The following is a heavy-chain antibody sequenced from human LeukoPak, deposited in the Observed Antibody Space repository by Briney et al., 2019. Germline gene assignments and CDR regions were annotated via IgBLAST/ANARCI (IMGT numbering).Heavy chain of an antibody. CDR3: AGRRGSSWYLQGYYFDY. Sequence: PSETLSLTCAVYGGSFSGYYWSWIRQPPGKGLEWIGEINHSGSTNYNPSLKSRVNISVDTSKNQFSLKLSSVTAADTAVYYCAGRRGSSWYLQGYYFDYWGQGTLVTVSS. CDR2: INHSGST. CDR1: GGSFSGYY. D-gene: IGHD6-13*01. V-gene: IGHV4-34*01. J-gene: IGHJ4*02.